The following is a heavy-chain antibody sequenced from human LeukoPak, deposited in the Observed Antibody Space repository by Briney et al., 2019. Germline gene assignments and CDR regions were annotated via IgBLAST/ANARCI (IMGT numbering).Heavy chain of an antibody. V-gene: IGHV4-34*01. D-gene: IGHD2-2*01. J-gene: IGHJ3*02. CDR3: ARARRYCSSTSCDDAFDI. CDR2: INHSGST. Sequence: PSETLSLTCAVYGGSFSGHYWSWIRQPPGKGLEWIGEINHSGSTNYNPSLKSRVTISVDTSKNQFSLKLSSVTAADTAVYCCARARRYCSSTSCDDAFDIWGQGTMVTVSS. CDR1: GGSFSGHY.